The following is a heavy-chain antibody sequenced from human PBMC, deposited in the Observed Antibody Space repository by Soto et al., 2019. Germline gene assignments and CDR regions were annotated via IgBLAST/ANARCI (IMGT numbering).Heavy chain of an antibody. CDR3: ARSGGSAWYVDY. Sequence: QVQLVESGGGVVQPGRSLRLACAASGFTFSSYGMHWVRQAPGKGLEWVAVISYDGSNKYYADSVKGRFTISRDNSKNTLYLQMNSLRGEDTAVYYCARSGGSAWYVDYWGQGTLVTVSS. V-gene: IGHV3-33*01. CDR2: ISYDGSNK. J-gene: IGHJ4*02. D-gene: IGHD3-10*01. CDR1: GFTFSSYG.